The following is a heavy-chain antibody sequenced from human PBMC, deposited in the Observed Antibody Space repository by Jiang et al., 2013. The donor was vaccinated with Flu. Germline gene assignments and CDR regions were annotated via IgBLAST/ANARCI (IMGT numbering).Heavy chain of an antibody. CDR1: GFTFSGSA. D-gene: IGHD1-26*01. J-gene: IGHJ4*02. CDR3: TRRLEVGAPDKILDY. Sequence: VQLVESGGGLVQPGGSLKLSCAASGFTFSGSAIHWVRQASGKGLEWVGRIRSRTNNYATAYAASVNGRFTISRDDSKNTAFLQMNSLKTEDTAVYYCTRRLEVGAPDKILDYWGQGTLVTVSS. V-gene: IGHV3-73*01. CDR2: IRSRTNNYAT.